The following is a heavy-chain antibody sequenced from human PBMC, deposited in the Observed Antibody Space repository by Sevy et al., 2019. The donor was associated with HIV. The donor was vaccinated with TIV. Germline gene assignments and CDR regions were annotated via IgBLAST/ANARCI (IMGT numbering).Heavy chain of an antibody. V-gene: IGHV3-23*01. Sequence: GGSLRLSCAASGFTFSSYAMSWVRQAPGKGLEWVSAISGTGGSTYYADSVKGRFTISRDNSKNTLYLQMNSLRADDTAVYYCAKTGGYYFIDYWGQGTLVTVSS. CDR2: ISGTGGST. J-gene: IGHJ4*02. CDR3: AKTGGYYFIDY. CDR1: GFTFSSYA. D-gene: IGHD5-12*01.